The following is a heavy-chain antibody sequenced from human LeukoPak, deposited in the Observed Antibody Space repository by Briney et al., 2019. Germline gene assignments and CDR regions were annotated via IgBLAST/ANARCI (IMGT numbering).Heavy chain of an antibody. V-gene: IGHV3-21*01. D-gene: IGHD3-9*01. CDR3: VILTGSDY. CDR2: ISSSSSYI. J-gene: IGHJ4*02. Sequence: GGSLRLSCAASGFTFSRYSMNWVRHAPGKGLEWVSSISSSSSYIYYADSVKGRFTISRDNSKNTLYLQMNSLRAEDTAVYYCVILTGSDYWGQGTLVTVSS. CDR1: GFTFSRYS.